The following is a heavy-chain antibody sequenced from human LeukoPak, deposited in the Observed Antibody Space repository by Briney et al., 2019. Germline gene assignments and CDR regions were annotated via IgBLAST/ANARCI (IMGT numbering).Heavy chain of an antibody. V-gene: IGHV1-69*13. CDR1: GYTFTSYY. CDR2: IIPIFGTA. J-gene: IGHJ6*03. CDR3: ASNRIPRWGVGHNYYYYMDV. D-gene: IGHD3-10*01. Sequence: GASVKVSCKASGYTFTSYYIHWVRQAPGQGLEWMGGIIPIFGTANYAQKFQGRVTITADESTSTAYMELSSLRSEDTAVYYCASNRIPRWGVGHNYYYYMDVWGKGTAVTISS.